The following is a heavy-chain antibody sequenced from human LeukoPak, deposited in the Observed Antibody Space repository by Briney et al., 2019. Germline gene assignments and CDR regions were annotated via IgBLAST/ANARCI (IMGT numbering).Heavy chain of an antibody. CDR3: ARDRKMATNSWAFDI. J-gene: IGHJ3*02. CDR2: ISSNGGST. CDR1: GFTFSSYA. D-gene: IGHD5-24*01. V-gene: IGHV3-64*01. Sequence: PGGSLRLSCAASGFTFSSYAMHWVRQAPGKGLEYASAISSNGGSTYYANSVKGRFTISRDNSKNTLYLQMGSLRAEDMAVYYCARDRKMATNSWAFDIWGQGTMVTVSS.